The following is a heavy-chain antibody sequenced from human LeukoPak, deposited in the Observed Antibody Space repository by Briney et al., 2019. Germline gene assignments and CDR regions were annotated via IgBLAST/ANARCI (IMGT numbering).Heavy chain of an antibody. CDR1: GGSISSYY. D-gene: IGHD2-15*01. J-gene: IGHJ3*02. CDR2: IYTSGST. CDR3: ARYCSGGSCGFSAFDI. Sequence: PSETLSLTCTVSGGSISSYYWSWIRQPAGKGLEWIGRIYTSGSTNYNPSLKSRVTMSVDTSKNQFSLKLSSVTAADTAVYYCARYCSGGSCGFSAFDIWGQGTMVTVSP. V-gene: IGHV4-4*07.